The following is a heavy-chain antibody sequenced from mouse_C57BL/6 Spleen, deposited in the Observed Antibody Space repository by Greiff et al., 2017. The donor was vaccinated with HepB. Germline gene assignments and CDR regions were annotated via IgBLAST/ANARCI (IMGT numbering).Heavy chain of an antibody. CDR2: IDPSDSYT. Sequence: VQVVESGAELVKPGASVKLSCKASGYTFTSYWMQWVKQRPGQGLEWIGEIDPSDSYTNYNQKFKGKATLTVDTSSSTAYMQLSSLTSEDSAVYYCARRYYGSSGGYFDYWGQGTTLTVSS. D-gene: IGHD1-1*01. CDR1: GYTFTSYW. V-gene: IGHV1-50*01. J-gene: IGHJ2*01. CDR3: ARRYYGSSGGYFDY.